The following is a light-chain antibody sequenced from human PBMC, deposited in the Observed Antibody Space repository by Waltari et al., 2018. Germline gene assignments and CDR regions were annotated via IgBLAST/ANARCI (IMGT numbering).Light chain of an antibody. CDR1: QTVRTTL. CDR2: DTS. Sequence: EIVLTQSPGTLSLSPGERATLSCRASQTVRTTLLAWYQQKTGQGPTLLISDTSSRATGILDRCSGSGSGTDFSLSIRSLEPEDFAVYDCQQYYISPLTFGGGTKVET. V-gene: IGKV3-20*01. J-gene: IGKJ4*01. CDR3: QQYYISPLT.